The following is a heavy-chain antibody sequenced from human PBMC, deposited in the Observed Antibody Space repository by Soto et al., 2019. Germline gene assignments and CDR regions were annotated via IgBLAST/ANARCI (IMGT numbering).Heavy chain of an antibody. D-gene: IGHD2-15*01. CDR3: ARDYFSGTTSSEFYY. V-gene: IGHV5-51*01. CDR1: GYRFSNYW. Sequence: GESLKVSCKGSGYRFSNYWIGWGRQMPGKGLEWMGIIYPGDSDTRYSPSFQGQVTISADKSINTAYLQWSSLKASDTAMYYCARDYFSGTTSSEFYYRGQGTQVTVSS. J-gene: IGHJ4*02. CDR2: IYPGDSDT.